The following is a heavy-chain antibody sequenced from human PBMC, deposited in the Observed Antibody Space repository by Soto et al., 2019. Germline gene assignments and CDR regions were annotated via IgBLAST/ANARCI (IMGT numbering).Heavy chain of an antibody. D-gene: IGHD3-3*01. CDR2: IYYSGST. V-gene: IGHV4-39*01. Sequence: SETLSLTCTVSGGSISSSSYYWGWIRQPPGKGLEWIGSIYYSGSTYYNPSLKSRVTISVDTSKNQFSLKLSSVTAADTAVYYCAREGHYDFWSGYHKVVDYWGQGTLVTV. CDR1: GGSISSSSYY. CDR3: AREGHYDFWSGYHKVVDY. J-gene: IGHJ4*02.